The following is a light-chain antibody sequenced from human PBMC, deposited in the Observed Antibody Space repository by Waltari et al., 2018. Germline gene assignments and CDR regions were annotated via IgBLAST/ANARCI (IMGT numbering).Light chain of an antibody. CDR2: GTS. CDR1: QTNREY. V-gene: IGKV1-39*01. J-gene: IGKJ4*01. CDR3: QQSYA. Sequence: DTEMTQFPSSLSASVGESVTITCRASQTNREYLNWYQQKPGKAPKLLIFGTSTLQSGVPSRFSCSGFGTDFTLSINSLQPEDSATYYCQQSYAFGGGTKVEIK.